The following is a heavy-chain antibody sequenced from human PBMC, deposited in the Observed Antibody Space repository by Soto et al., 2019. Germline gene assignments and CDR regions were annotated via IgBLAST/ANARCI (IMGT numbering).Heavy chain of an antibody. CDR2: ISGSGGST. CDR1: GFTFSSYA. J-gene: IGHJ6*02. V-gene: IGHV3-23*01. CDR3: AKDPPCSIAAAGTVQDV. D-gene: IGHD6-13*01. Sequence: GGSLRLPCAASGFTFSSYAMSWVRQAPGKGLEWVSAISGSGGSTYYADPVKGRFTIDRDNSKNTPYLQMNSQRAEDTAVYYCAKDPPCSIAAAGTVQDVWGQGTTVTVSS.